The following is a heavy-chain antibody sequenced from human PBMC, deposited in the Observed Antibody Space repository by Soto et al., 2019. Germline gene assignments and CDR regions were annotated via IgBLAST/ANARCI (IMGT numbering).Heavy chain of an antibody. CDR2: INGIGVST. CDR3: TKHQGSSGYYSIDY. Sequence: RQAPGKGLEWVSSINGIGVSTYSADSVKGRFTISRDNSNDTMSLPMNSLRDEYTPVYYCTKHQGSSGYYSIDYWCQGTLVIVYS. V-gene: IGHV3-23*01. J-gene: IGHJ4*02. D-gene: IGHD3-22*01.